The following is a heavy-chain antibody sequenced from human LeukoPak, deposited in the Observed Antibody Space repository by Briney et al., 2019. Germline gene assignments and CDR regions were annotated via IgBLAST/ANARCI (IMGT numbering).Heavy chain of an antibody. CDR3: ARALKQSRLGRRQQLVHGSYYYYMDV. CDR1: GGTFSSYA. J-gene: IGHJ6*03. Sequence: ASVKVSCKASGGTFSSYAINWVRQATGQGLEWMGWMNPNSGNTGYAQKFQGRVTMTRNTSISTAYMELSSLRSEDTAVYYCARALKQSRLGRRQQLVHGSYYYYMDVWGKGTTVTISS. D-gene: IGHD6-13*01. V-gene: IGHV1-8*02. CDR2: MNPNSGNT.